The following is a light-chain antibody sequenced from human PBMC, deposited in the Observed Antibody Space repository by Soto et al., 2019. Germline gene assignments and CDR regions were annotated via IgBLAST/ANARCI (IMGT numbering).Light chain of an antibody. CDR3: AFYTAGXTFV. V-gene: IGLV2-11*01. CDR1: SSDVCGYEY. CDR2: HVG. Sequence: QSVLTQPRSVSGSPVQSVTISCSGTSSDVCGYEYFSWYQQHPGKAPRLLIYHVGHRPSGFPDRFSGSKSGTTASLTISGLQADDEAEYFCAFYTAGXTFVVGGGTK. J-gene: IGLJ2*01.